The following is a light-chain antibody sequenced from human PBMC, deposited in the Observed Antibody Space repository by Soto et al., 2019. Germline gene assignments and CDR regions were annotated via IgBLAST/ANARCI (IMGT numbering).Light chain of an antibody. CDR2: AVS. V-gene: IGLV2-14*01. CDR1: SSDVGGYNY. CDR3: CSYTVSGTYV. Sequence: QTVWTQAASVSVAPGQLSTISCTGTSSDVGGYNYVSWYQQHPGKAPKLMIYAVSNRPSGVSNRFSGSKSGNTATLTISGLQAEDEADYYCCSYTVSGTYVFGTGTKVTVL. J-gene: IGLJ1*01.